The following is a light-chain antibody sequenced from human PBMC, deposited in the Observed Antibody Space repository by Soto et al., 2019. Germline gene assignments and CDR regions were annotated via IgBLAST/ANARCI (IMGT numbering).Light chain of an antibody. CDR3: QQYNNWPPIT. J-gene: IGKJ5*01. Sequence: IGMTQSPATLSVSPGERGTLSCRASQSVNSRLAWYQHKPGQAPRLLISGASSRATGIPDRFSGSGFGTEFTLTISSLQSEDFAVYYCQQYNNWPPITFAQRTRLEIK. CDR1: QSVNSR. V-gene: IGKV3D-15*01. CDR2: GAS.